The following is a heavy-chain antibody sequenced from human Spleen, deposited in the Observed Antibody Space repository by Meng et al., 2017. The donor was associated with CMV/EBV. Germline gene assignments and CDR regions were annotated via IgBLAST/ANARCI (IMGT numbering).Heavy chain of an antibody. CDR1: GYTFTSYG. D-gene: IGHD6-13*01. CDR2: ISAYNGNT. V-gene: IGHV1-18*01. CDR3: ARDPIDLAAFGHNWFDP. J-gene: IGHJ5*02. Sequence: ASVKVSCKASGYTFTSYGISWARQAPGQGLEWMGWISAYNGNTNYAQKLQGRVTMTRDTSTSTVYMELSSLRSEDTAVYYCARDPIDLAAFGHNWFDPWGQGTLVTVSS.